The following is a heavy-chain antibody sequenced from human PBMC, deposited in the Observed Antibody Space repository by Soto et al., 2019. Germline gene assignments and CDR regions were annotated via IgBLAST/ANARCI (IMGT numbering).Heavy chain of an antibody. CDR2: ISGSGGST. V-gene: IGHV3-23*01. CDR1: GFTFSSYA. J-gene: IGHJ4*02. Sequence: GGSLRLSCAASGFTFSSYAMSWVRQAPGKGLEWVSAISGSGGSTYYADSVKGRFTISRDNSKNTLYLQMNSLRAEDTAVYYCAKDGDLWFGELLRVYFDYWGQGTLVTVSS. D-gene: IGHD3-10*01. CDR3: AKDGDLWFGELLRVYFDY.